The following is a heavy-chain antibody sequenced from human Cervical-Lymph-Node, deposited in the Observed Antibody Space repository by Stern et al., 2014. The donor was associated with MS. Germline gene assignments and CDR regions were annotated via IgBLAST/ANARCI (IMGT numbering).Heavy chain of an antibody. V-gene: IGHV3-33*01. D-gene: IGHD6-13*01. CDR3: ARSSSPSPYYYYGMDV. CDR1: GFTFSSYG. Sequence: DQLVESGGGVVQPGRSLRLSCAASGFTFSSYGMNWVRQAPGKGLEWVAFIRGGGSNISYADSVKGLFPISKDTSKNNMILQMNSLGAEDTAVYYCARSSSPSPYYYYGMDVWGQGTTVTVSS. CDR2: IRGGGSNI. J-gene: IGHJ6*02.